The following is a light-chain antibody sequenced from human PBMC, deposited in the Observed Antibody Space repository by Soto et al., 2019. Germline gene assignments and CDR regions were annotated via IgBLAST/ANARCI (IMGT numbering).Light chain of an antibody. CDR1: SSDVGGYNY. CDR2: EVT. Sequence: QSALTQPPSASGSLGQSVTISCTGTSSDVGGYNYVSWHQQHPGKAPKLMIYEVTERPSGVPDRFSGSKSGNTASLTVSGLQAEDEADYYCSSFAGGGNHVLFGGGTKLTVL. J-gene: IGLJ2*01. CDR3: SSFAGGGNHVL. V-gene: IGLV2-8*01.